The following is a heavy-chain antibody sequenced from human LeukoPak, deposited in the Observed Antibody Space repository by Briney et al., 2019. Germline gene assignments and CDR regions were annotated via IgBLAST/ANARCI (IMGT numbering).Heavy chain of an antibody. CDR1: GYSFTSYW. J-gene: IGHJ4*02. Sequence: GESLKISCKGSGYSFTSYWIGWVRQMPGKGLEWMGIIYPGDSDTRYSPSFQGQVTISADKSISTAYLQWSSLKASDTAMYYCAIPYCGGDCYSDPYFDYWGQGTLVTVSS. CDR2: IYPGDSDT. V-gene: IGHV5-51*01. D-gene: IGHD2-21*02. CDR3: AIPYCGGDCYSDPYFDY.